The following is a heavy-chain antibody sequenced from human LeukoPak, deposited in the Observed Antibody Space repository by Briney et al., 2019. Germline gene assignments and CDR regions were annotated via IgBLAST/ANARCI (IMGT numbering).Heavy chain of an antibody. D-gene: IGHD3-22*01. CDR2: IYYSGST. V-gene: IGHV4-59*01. Sequence: SETLSLTCTVSGGSISSYYWSWIRQPPGKGLEWIGYIYYSGSTSYNPSLKSRVTISVDTSKNQFSLKLSSVTAADTAVYYCASSYYYDSSDMFDYWGQGTLVTVSS. J-gene: IGHJ4*02. CDR3: ASSYYYDSSDMFDY. CDR1: GGSISSYY.